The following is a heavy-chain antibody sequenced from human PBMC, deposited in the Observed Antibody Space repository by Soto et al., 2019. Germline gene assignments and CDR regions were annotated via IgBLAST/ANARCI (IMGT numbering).Heavy chain of an antibody. CDR3: ARGPPVRQLGGLSDY. CDR1: GYTFTSYG. J-gene: IGHJ4*02. CDR2: ISAYNGNT. Sequence: ASVKVSCKASGYTFTSYGISWVRQAPGQGLEWMGWISAYNGNTNYAQKLQGRVTMTTDTSTSTAYMELRSLRSDDTAVYYCARGPPVRQLGGLSDYWGQGTLVTVSS. D-gene: IGHD3-16*01. V-gene: IGHV1-18*01.